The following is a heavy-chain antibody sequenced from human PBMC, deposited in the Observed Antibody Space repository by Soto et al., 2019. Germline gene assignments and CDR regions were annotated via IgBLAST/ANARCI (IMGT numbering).Heavy chain of an antibody. CDR1: GYSFTSYW. J-gene: IGHJ4*02. CDR3: ARRVDIVATLQYYFDY. V-gene: IGHV5-51*01. D-gene: IGHD5-12*01. Sequence: GESLKISCKGSGYSFTSYWIGWVRQMPGKGLEWMGIIYPGDSDTRYSPSFQGQVTISADKSISTAYLQWSSLKASDTAMYYCARRVDIVATLQYYFDYWGQGTLVTSPQ. CDR2: IYPGDSDT.